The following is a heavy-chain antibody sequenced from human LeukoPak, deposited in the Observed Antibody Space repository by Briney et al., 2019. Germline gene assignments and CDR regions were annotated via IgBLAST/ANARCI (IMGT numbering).Heavy chain of an antibody. Sequence: PGGSLRLSCAASGFTFSNAWMSWVRQAPGKGLEWVGRIKSKTDGGTTDYAAPVKGRFTISRDDSKNTLYLQMNSLKTEDTAVYYCTTGLIAAAWPWRDYWGQGTLVTVSS. CDR1: GFTFSNAW. V-gene: IGHV3-15*01. J-gene: IGHJ4*02. D-gene: IGHD6-13*01. CDR2: IKSKTDGGTT. CDR3: TTGLIAAAWPWRDY.